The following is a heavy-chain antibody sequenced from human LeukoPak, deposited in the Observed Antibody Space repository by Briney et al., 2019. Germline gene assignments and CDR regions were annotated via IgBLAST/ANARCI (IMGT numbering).Heavy chain of an antibody. CDR1: GDSVSSNSAA. D-gene: IGHD6-19*01. CDR2: TYYRSKWYN. Sequence: SQTLSLTCAISGDSVSSNSAAWNWIRQSPSRGLEWLGRTYYRSKWYNDYAVSVKSRITINPDTSKNQFSLQLNSVTPEDTAVYYCAREVSSGWLGGYYYYYGMDVWGQGTTVTVSS. J-gene: IGHJ6*02. CDR3: AREVSSGWLGGYYYYYGMDV. V-gene: IGHV6-1*01.